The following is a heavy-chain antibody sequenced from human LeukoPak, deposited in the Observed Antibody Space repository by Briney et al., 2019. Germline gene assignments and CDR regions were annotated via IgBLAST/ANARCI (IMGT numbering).Heavy chain of an antibody. CDR1: GFTFTRDG. CDR3: ARDPSNSSGCHEIFDY. J-gene: IGHJ4*02. V-gene: IGHV1-18*01. Sequence: GASVKLSCKASGFTFTRDGITWVRQAPGQGLEWVGWISTYNGDTKYAQKLQGRVTMTTDTSTTTAYIELRSLRSDDPAVYYCARDPSNSSGCHEIFDYWGQGSLVTVSS. CDR2: ISTYNGDT. D-gene: IGHD6-19*01.